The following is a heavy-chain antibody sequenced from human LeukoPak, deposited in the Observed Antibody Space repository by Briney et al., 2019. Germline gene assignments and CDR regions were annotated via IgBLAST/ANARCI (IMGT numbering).Heavy chain of an antibody. V-gene: IGHV4-59*01. J-gene: IGHJ4*02. CDR3: ARDRGNGYNSPWTFDY. Sequence: SETLSLTCTVSGGSISSYYWSWIRQPPGKGLEWIGDIYYSGSTNYNPSLKSRVTISVDTSKNQFSLKLSSVTAADTAVYYCARDRGNGYNSPWTFDYWGQGTLVTVSS. D-gene: IGHD5-24*01. CDR1: GGSISSYY. CDR2: IYYSGST.